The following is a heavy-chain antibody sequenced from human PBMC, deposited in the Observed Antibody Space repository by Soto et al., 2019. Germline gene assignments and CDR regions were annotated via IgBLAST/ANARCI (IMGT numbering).Heavy chain of an antibody. V-gene: IGHV4-31*03. CDR3: ARGGCSSTSCYSVGTNWLDP. Sequence: PSETLSLTCTVSGGSISSGGYYWSWIRQHPGKGLEWIGYIYYSGSTYYNPSLKSRVTISVDTSKNQFSLKLSSVTAADTAVYHRARGGCSSTSCYSVGTNWLDPWGQGTLVTVSS. CDR2: IYYSGST. D-gene: IGHD2-2*01. J-gene: IGHJ5*02. CDR1: GGSISSGGYY.